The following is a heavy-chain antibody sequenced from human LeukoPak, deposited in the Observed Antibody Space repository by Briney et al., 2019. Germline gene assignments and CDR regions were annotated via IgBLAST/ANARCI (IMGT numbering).Heavy chain of an antibody. CDR2: VIPILGIA. CDR1: GGTFSSSA. V-gene: IGHV1-69*04. D-gene: IGHD3-3*01. J-gene: IGHJ4*02. CDR3: ARVRKARSPWVFDY. Sequence: SVKLSCKASGGTFSSSAISWVRQAPAQGLEWMGRVIPILGIANYAQKSQGRVTITADKSTSTAYMELSSLRSEGTAVYYCARVRKARSPWVFDYWGQGTLVTVSS.